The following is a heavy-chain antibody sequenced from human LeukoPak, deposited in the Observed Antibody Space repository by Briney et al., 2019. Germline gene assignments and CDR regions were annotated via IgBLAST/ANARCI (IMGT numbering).Heavy chain of an antibody. D-gene: IGHD6-19*01. Sequence: GGSLRLSCAASGFTVSSNYMSWVRQAPGKGLEWVSVIYSGGSTYYADSVKGRFTISRDNSKNTLYLQMNSLRAEDTAVYYCARLGTTSSGSLDYWGQGTLVTVSS. J-gene: IGHJ4*02. V-gene: IGHV3-53*01. CDR1: GFTVSSNY. CDR2: IYSGGST. CDR3: ARLGTTSSGSLDY.